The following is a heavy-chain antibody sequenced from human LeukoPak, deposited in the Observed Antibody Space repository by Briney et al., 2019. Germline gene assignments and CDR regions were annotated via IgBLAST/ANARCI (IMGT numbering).Heavy chain of an antibody. Sequence: SETLSLSCAVSDDSLSSHYWTWIRQPPGKELEWIGYISYIGSTNYNPSLKSRVTISIDTSKNQFSLKLSSVTAADTAVYYCARDLVTVTKGFDIWGQGTMVSVSS. CDR3: ARDLVTVTKGFDI. D-gene: IGHD4-17*01. CDR2: ISYIGST. CDR1: DDSLSSHY. J-gene: IGHJ3*02. V-gene: IGHV4-59*11.